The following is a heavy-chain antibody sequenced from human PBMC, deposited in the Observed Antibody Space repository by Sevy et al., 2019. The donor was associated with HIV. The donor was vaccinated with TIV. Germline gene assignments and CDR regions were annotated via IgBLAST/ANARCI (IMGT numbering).Heavy chain of an antibody. Sequence: SGTLSLTCTVSGGSISNKNYYWCWIRQSPGKGLEWIGSVYYSGSTYYNPSLKSRVTITVDTSKNQFSLRLSSVTAADTAVYYCARSPPWGNTWLYYFDSWGQGTLVTVSS. CDR1: GGSISNKNYY. CDR2: VYYSGST. D-gene: IGHD3-9*01. J-gene: IGHJ4*02. CDR3: ARSPPWGNTWLYYFDS. V-gene: IGHV4-39*01.